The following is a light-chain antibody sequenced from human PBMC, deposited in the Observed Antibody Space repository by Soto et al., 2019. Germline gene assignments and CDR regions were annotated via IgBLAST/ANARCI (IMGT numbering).Light chain of an antibody. V-gene: IGKV1-39*01. CDR3: QQSYSSLVT. Sequence: MEMTQSPASLSASVGGRVTITCRAIQTIATYLNWFQHKSGRAPKLLIYTSSSVNSGVSSRFRGSGSGTDFTLTINDVQPEDSATYYCQQSYSSLVTFGAGTKVDIK. J-gene: IGKJ4*01. CDR1: QTIATY. CDR2: TSS.